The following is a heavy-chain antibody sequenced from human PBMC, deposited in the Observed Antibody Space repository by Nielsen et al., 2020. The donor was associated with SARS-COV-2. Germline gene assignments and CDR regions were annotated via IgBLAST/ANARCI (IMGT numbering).Heavy chain of an antibody. CDR1: GYTFTSYD. CDR3: ARDSSGTYRRVDY. J-gene: IGHJ4*02. V-gene: IGHV1-8*01. CDR2: MNPNSGNT. Sequence: ASVKVSCKASGYTFTSYDINWVRQATGQGLEWMGWMNPNSGNTGYAQKFLGTVTMTRDTSTSTVYMELSSLRSDDTAVYYCARDSSGTYRRVDYWGQGTLVTVSS. D-gene: IGHD3-22*01.